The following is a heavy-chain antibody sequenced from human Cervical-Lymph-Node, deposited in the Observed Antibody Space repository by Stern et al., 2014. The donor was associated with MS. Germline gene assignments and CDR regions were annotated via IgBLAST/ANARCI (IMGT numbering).Heavy chain of an antibody. D-gene: IGHD1-1*01. J-gene: IGHJ4*02. CDR2: VSPRGDLT. Sequence: VQLLESGAEVKKPWASVKVSCKTSGFTFTNYYIHWVLQAPGQGLEWMGLVSPRGDLTSYGDICQGRLTMTRDTSTTTVFMEMTNLTSEDTAVYFCARVRGYTEHYYFDFWGQGTLVTVSS. CDR3: ARVRGYTEHYYFDF. V-gene: IGHV1-46*01. CDR1: GFTFTNYY.